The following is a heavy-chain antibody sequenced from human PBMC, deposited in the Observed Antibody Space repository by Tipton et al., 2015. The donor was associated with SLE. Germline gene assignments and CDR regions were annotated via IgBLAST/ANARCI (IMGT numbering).Heavy chain of an antibody. CDR3: ARDGVAPYGMDV. J-gene: IGHJ6*02. Sequence: GLVKPSETLSLTCTVSGGSISSGSYYWSWIRQPAGKGLEWIGRIYTSGSTNYNPSLKSRVTISVDTSKNQFSLKLSSVTAADTAVYYCARDGVAPYGMDVWGQGTTVTVSS. V-gene: IGHV4-61*02. D-gene: IGHD3-16*01. CDR1: GGSISSGSYY. CDR2: IYTSGST.